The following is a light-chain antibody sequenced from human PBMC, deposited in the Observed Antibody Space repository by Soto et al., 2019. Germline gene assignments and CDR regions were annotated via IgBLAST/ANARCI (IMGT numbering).Light chain of an antibody. CDR3: FSFTTTSTNV. Sequence: QSALTHPGSLCWSPGHSITISCTGTSSDIGAYDYVSWFQQHPGKAPKLMISEVNDRPSGVSNRFSGSKSGNTAYLTISGLQVGEEAEHFCFSFTTTSTNVFGTGTKVTVL. V-gene: IGLV2-14*01. CDR2: EVN. J-gene: IGLJ1*01. CDR1: SSDIGAYDY.